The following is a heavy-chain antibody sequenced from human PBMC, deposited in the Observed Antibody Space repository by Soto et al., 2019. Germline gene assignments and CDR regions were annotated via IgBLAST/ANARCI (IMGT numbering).Heavy chain of an antibody. D-gene: IGHD5-12*01. Sequence: EVQLVESGGGLIQPGGSLRLSCAASGLIVSNNYMTWVRQAPGKGLEWVAVVYVDGTANYADSVKGRFSISRDNSKNTVYLQMSTLRVEDTAMYYCAREEIVADAFDIWGQWTMVTISS. J-gene: IGHJ3*02. CDR3: AREEIVADAFDI. CDR2: VYVDGTA. CDR1: GLIVSNNY. V-gene: IGHV3-53*01.